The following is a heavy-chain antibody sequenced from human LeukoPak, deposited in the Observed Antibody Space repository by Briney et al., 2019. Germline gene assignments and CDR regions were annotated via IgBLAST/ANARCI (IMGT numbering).Heavy chain of an antibody. CDR3: ASTAVAGTWGQYFDY. J-gene: IGHJ4*02. CDR2: IYYSGST. Sequence: PSETLSLTCTVSGGSISSSSYYWGWIRQPPGKGLEWIGSIYYSGSTYYNPSLKSRVTISVDTSKNQFSLKLSSVTAADTAVYYCASTAVAGTWGQYFDYWGQGTLVTVSS. D-gene: IGHD6-19*01. V-gene: IGHV4-39*01. CDR1: GGSISSSSYY.